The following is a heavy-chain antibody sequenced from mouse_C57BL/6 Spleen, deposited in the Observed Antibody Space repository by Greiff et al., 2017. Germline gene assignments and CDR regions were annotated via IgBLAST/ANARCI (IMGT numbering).Heavy chain of an antibody. D-gene: IGHD2-4*01. CDR3: ARSRDDYYWYFDV. Sequence: VQLQQSGAELAKPGASVKLSCKASGYTFTSYWMHWVKQRPGQGLEWIGYINPSSGYTKYNQKFKDKATLTADKSSSTAYMQLSSLTYEDSAVYYCARSRDDYYWYFDVWGTGTTVTVAS. CDR2: INPSSGYT. CDR1: GYTFTSYW. V-gene: IGHV1-7*01. J-gene: IGHJ1*03.